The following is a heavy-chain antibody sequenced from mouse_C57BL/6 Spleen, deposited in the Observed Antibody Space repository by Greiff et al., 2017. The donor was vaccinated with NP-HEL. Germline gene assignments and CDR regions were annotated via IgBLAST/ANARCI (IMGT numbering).Heavy chain of an antibody. CDR3: ARGYGYDGYFDV. CDR2: IDPSDSYT. J-gene: IGHJ1*03. Sequence: QVQLQQPGAELVMPGASVKLSCKASGYTFTSYWMHWVKQRPGQGLEWIGEIDPSDSYTNYNQKFKGKSTLTVDKSSSTAYMQLSSLTSEDSAVYYCARGYGYDGYFDVWGTGTTVTVSS. D-gene: IGHD2-2*01. CDR1: GYTFTSYW. V-gene: IGHV1-69*01.